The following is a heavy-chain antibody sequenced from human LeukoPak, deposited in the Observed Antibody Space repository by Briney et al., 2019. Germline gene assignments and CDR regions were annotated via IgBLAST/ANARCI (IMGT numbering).Heavy chain of an antibody. CDR3: ARGTSRTSPLTGYYKGYFDY. CDR2: IYSGGST. CDR1: GFTVSSNY. Sequence: PGGSLRLSCAASGFTVSSNYMSWVRQAPGKGLEWVPLIYSGGSTYYTDSVKGRFTTSRDNSKKTLYLQMNSLRAEDTAVYYCARGTSRTSPLTGYYKGYFDYWGQGTLVTVSS. D-gene: IGHD3-9*01. J-gene: IGHJ4*02. V-gene: IGHV3-66*02.